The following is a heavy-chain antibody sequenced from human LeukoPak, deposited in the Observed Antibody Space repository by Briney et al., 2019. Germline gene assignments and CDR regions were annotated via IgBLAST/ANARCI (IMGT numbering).Heavy chain of an antibody. J-gene: IGHJ4*01. Sequence: GGSLRLSCEASGFTFTTYGLSWVRQAPGKGLEWVSTITTGGSTFYADSVKGRFIISRDNSKNTVFLQMNSLRAEDTAVYYCAKDQEWELTHYFDYWGQGNLLTVSS. CDR2: ITTGGST. CDR3: AKDQEWELTHYFDY. CDR1: GFTFTTYG. V-gene: IGHV3-23*01. D-gene: IGHD1-26*01.